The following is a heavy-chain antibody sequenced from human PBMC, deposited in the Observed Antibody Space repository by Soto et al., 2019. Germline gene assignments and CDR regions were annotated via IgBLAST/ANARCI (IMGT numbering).Heavy chain of an antibody. V-gene: IGHV4-31*03. Sequence: QVQLQESGPGLVKPSQTLSLTCTVSGGSISSGGYYWSWIRQHPGKGPEWIGYIYYSGSTYYNPSLKSRVTISVDTSKNPFSLKLSSVTAADTAVYYCAKLAGRLSSTDYWGQGTLVTVSS. J-gene: IGHJ4*02. D-gene: IGHD3-10*01. CDR3: AKLAGRLSSTDY. CDR2: IYYSGST. CDR1: GGSISSGGYY.